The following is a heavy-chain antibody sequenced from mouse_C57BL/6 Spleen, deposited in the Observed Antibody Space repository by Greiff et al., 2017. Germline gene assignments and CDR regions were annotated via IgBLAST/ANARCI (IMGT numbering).Heavy chain of an antibody. CDR1: GFTFSSYG. J-gene: IGHJ2*01. CDR3: ARLTAQATDYFDY. Sequence: MLVASGGDLVKPGGSLKLSCAASGFTFSSYGMSWVRQTPDKRLEWVATISSGSSYTYYPDSVKGRFTISRDNAKNTLYLQMSSLKSEDTAMYYCARLTAQATDYFDYWGQGTTLTVSS. CDR2: ISSGSSYT. V-gene: IGHV5-6*02. D-gene: IGHD3-2*02.